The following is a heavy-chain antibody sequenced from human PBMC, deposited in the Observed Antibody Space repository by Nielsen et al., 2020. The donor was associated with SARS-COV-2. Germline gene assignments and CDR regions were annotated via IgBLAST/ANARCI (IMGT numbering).Heavy chain of an antibody. CDR3: ARDENCGGDCYSHVFDI. J-gene: IGHJ3*02. CDR2: TVPIPIFGTA. V-gene: IGHV1-69*13. Sequence: SVKVSCKVSGGTFSTYAISWVRQAPGQGLEWMGCTVPIPIFGTANYAQKFQGRVTITADGFTNTAYMELSSLRSEDTAVYYCARDENCGGDCYSHVFDIWGQGTMVTVSS. CDR1: GGTFSTYA. D-gene: IGHD2-21*02.